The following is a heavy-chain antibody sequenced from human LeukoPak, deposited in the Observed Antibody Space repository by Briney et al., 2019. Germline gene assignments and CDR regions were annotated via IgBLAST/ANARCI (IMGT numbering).Heavy chain of an antibody. CDR1: GFTFSSYS. J-gene: IGHJ4*02. V-gene: IGHV3-48*01. CDR3: ARDARGENY. D-gene: IGHD3-16*01. CDR2: ISSSSSTI. Sequence: GGSLRLSCAASGFTFSSYSMNWVRQAPGKGLEWVSSISSSSSTIYYADSVKGRFTISRDNAKNSLYLQMNSLRAEDTAVYYCARDARGENYWGQGTLVTVSS.